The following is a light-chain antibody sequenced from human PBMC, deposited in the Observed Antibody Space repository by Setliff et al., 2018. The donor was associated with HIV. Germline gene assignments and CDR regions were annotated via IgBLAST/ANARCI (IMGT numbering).Light chain of an antibody. J-gene: IGLJ1*01. V-gene: IGLV2-14*01. CDR2: DVS. Sequence: QSALTQPASVSGSPGQSITISCTGTSSDVGDYNYVSWYQQHPGKAPKLMIFDVSRRPSGVSNRFSGSKSGNTASLTISGLQAEDEADYYCTSYTSSFTYVFGSGTKVTVL. CDR1: SSDVGDYNY. CDR3: TSYTSSFTYV.